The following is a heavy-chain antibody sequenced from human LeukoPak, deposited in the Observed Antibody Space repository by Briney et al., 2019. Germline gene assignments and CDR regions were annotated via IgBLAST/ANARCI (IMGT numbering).Heavy chain of an antibody. Sequence: GASVKVSCKASGFTFTSHDYNWVRQAPGQGLEWMGGIIPIFGTANYAQKFQGRVTITADESTSTAYMELSSLRSEDTAVYYCASGPGTPKGIDYWGQGTLVTVSS. D-gene: IGHD1-26*01. CDR1: GFTFTSHD. CDR3: ASGPGTPKGIDY. J-gene: IGHJ4*02. V-gene: IGHV1-69*13. CDR2: IIPIFGTA.